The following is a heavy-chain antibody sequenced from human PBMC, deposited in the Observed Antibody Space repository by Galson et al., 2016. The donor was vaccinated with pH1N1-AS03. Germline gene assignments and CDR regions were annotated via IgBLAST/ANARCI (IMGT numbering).Heavy chain of an antibody. CDR3: ATGGRSMLRAVMDA. CDR1: GGTFSRYV. V-gene: IGHV1-69*13. CDR2: IIPTLGAP. J-gene: IGHJ6*02. D-gene: IGHD3-10*01. Sequence: SVKVSCKASGGTFSRYVISWVRQAPGQGLEWMGGIIPTLGAPNYAQKFQGRVTITADESTQIGYMELSSLRSVDTAVYYCATGGRSMLRAVMDAWGQGTTVTVSS.